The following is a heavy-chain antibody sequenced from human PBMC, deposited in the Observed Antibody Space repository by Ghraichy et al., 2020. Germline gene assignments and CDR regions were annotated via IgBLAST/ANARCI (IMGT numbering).Heavy chain of an antibody. CDR1: NGSFSGYY. CDR3: ARVKWRGDPCPYYGMDI. CDR2: IDQSGDT. D-gene: IGHD3-16*01. Sequence: SETLSLTCAVYNGSFSGYYWSWIRQSPGKGLEWIGEIDQSGDTYYAPSLRGRVTLSVDTSKSQFSLKVTSLTAADTAVYYCARVKWRGDPCPYYGMDIWGQGTAVTVSS. V-gene: IGHV4-34*01. J-gene: IGHJ6*02.